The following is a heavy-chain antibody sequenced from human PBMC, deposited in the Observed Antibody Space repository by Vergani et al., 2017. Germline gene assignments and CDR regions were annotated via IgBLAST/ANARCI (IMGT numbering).Heavy chain of an antibody. CDR2: LTGGGGST. D-gene: IGHD1-26*01. Sequence: EVQLLESGGSLKQPGGSVRLSCAASGFTFSTYAMHWVRQAPGKGVGWVSSLTGGGGSTYYADSLKGRFIISRDNSRDTLYLQMNSLRPEDTATYYCVKDAGSYENFFDSWGKGTLLTVSS. J-gene: IGHJ4*02. V-gene: IGHV3-23*01. CDR3: VKDAGSYENFFDS. CDR1: GFTFSTYA.